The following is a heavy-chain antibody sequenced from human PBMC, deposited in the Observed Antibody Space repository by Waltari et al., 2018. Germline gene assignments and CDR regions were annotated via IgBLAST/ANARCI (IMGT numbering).Heavy chain of an antibody. D-gene: IGHD6-13*01. CDR2: ISAYNGNT. CDR3: ARDLREVAAAGRSDY. CDR1: GYTFTSYG. V-gene: IGHV1-18*01. J-gene: IGHJ4*02. Sequence: QVQLVQSGAEVKKPGASVKVSCKASGYTFTSYGISWVRQAPGQGLEWMGWISAYNGNTTYAQKLQCRVTMTTDTSTSTAYMELRSLRSDDTAVYYCARDLREVAAAGRSDYWGQVTLVTVSS.